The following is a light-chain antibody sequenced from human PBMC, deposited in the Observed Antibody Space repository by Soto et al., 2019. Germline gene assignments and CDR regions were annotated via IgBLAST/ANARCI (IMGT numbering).Light chain of an antibody. CDR2: DAS. Sequence: EVVLTQSPATLSLSPGERATLSCRASQSVSSFLAWYQQKPGQAPRLLIYDASNRATGIPARFSGSGSGTDFTLTISSLEPEDFAVYYCQHRSNWPLTFGGGTKVEI. CDR3: QHRSNWPLT. V-gene: IGKV3-11*01. CDR1: QSVSSF. J-gene: IGKJ4*01.